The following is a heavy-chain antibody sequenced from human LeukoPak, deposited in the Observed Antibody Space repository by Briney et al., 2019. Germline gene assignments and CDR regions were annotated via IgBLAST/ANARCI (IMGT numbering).Heavy chain of an antibody. D-gene: IGHD6-6*01. CDR3: AREGGAARYFDY. V-gene: IGHV4-4*07. CDR2: IHTSGNT. Sequence: SETLSLTCTVSGGSISSYYWSWIRQPAGKGLEWIGRIHTSGNTNYNPSLKSRVTMSVDTSKNQFSLNLTSVTAADTAVYYCAREGGAARYFDYWGQGILVTVFS. J-gene: IGHJ4*02. CDR1: GGSISSYY.